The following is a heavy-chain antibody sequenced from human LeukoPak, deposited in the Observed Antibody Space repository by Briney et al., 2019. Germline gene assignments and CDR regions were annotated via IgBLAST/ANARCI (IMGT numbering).Heavy chain of an antibody. CDR2: LNPNNGDT. CDR1: GYIFIDFY. CDR3: ARVVDSNWFDP. V-gene: IGHV1-2*02. J-gene: IGHJ5*02. D-gene: IGHD2-15*01. Sequence: ASVKVSCKASGYIFIDFYLHWVRQAPGQGLEWMGWLNPNNGDTNSAQKFQGRVTMTRDTSISTAYMELSRLRSDDTAVYYCARVVDSNWFDPWGQGTLVTVSS.